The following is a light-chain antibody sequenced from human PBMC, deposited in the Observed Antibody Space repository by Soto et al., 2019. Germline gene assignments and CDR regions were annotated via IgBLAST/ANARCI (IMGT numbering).Light chain of an antibody. V-gene: IGLV2-14*01. J-gene: IGLJ1*01. CDR3: SSYTSSSTLV. CDR2: EVS. CDR1: SSDVGAYNY. Sequence: QSVLTQPASVSGSPGQSITISCTGTSSDVGAYNYVSWYQQHPGKAPKLMIYEVSNRPSGISNRFSGSKSGNTASLTISGLQAEDEADYYCSSYTSSSTLVFGPGTKVTVL.